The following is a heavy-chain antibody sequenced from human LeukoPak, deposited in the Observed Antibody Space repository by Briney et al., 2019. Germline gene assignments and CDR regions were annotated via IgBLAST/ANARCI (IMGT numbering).Heavy chain of an antibody. J-gene: IGHJ6*02. Sequence: GGSLRLSCATSGFTFSSYEMNWVRQAPGKGLEWISYITTSGTSTYYADSVKGRFTISRENAKNSLYLQMNSLRAGDTAVYYCARGPFGELEGMDVWGQGTTVTVSS. V-gene: IGHV3-48*03. CDR2: ITTSGTST. CDR1: GFTFSSYE. CDR3: ARGPFGELEGMDV. D-gene: IGHD3-10*01.